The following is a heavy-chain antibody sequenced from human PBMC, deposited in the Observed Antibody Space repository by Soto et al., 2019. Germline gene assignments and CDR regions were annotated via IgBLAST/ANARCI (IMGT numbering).Heavy chain of an antibody. J-gene: IGHJ3*02. D-gene: IGHD6-25*01. CDR2: IHNSGTT. CDR1: GGSISRSSYY. Sequence: SETLSLTCTVSGGSISRSSYYWGWIRQPPGKGLEWIGSIHNSGTTYYNPSLRGRVTTSIDTSMNQFSLRLTSVIATDTAVYYCARPRTRSGHDPFDIWGQGTMVTVSS. CDR3: ARPRTRSGHDPFDI. V-gene: IGHV4-39*01.